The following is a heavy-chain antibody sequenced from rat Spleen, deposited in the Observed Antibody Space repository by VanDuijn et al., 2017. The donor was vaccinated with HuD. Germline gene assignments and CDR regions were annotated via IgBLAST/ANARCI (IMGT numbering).Heavy chain of an antibody. D-gene: IGHD1-12*01. J-gene: IGHJ2*01. V-gene: IGHV3-1*01. CDR1: XYSXXXNY. CDR3: ARYRDSYGHMGIFDY. Sequence: EVQXXESXXGLVKPXXXLSXXXSVXXYSXXXNYXXWIRXXPGKKMEWMGYISYSVNSGYTPSLKSRISITRDTSKNQFFLQLNSVTTEDTATYYCARYRDSYGHMGIFDYWGQGVMVTVTS. CDR2: ISYSVNS.